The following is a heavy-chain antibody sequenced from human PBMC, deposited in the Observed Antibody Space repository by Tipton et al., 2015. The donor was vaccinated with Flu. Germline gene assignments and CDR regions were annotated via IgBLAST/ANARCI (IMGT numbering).Heavy chain of an antibody. D-gene: IGHD4-17*01. CDR1: GFTFSSYW. J-gene: IGHJ4*02. CDR2: IKQDGSAK. CDR3: ARGTSTVTTKDYFDY. V-gene: IGHV3-7*04. Sequence: GSLRLSCAASGFTFSSYWMSWVRQAPGRGLEWVASIKQDGSAKDYVDSVEGRFTISRDNTKNSLYLQMNSLRAEDTAVYYCARGTSTVTTKDYFDYWGQGTLVTVSS.